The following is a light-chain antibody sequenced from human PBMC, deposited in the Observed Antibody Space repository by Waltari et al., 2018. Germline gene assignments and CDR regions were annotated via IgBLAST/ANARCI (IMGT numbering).Light chain of an antibody. CDR3: QQNDKVVLLA. CDR2: GAS. J-gene: IGKJ4*01. CDR1: QHIGNY. V-gene: IGKV1-33*01. Sequence: DIQLTQSPPSLSASVGDRVSITCKASQHIGNYLNWFQQRPGKAPNLLIYGASNLETGVPSRFSGSGSGTRFTFTINGLQPEDGATYYCQQNDKVVLLAFGGGTKVNI.